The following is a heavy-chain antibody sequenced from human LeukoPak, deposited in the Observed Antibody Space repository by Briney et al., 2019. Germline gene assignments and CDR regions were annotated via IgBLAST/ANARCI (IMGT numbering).Heavy chain of an antibody. V-gene: IGHV1-69*13. CDR3: ARGIRYFDWLLGRYWFDP. CDR2: IIPIFGTA. J-gene: IGHJ5*02. Sequence: GASVKVSCKASGGTFSSYAISWVRQAPGQGLEWMGGIIPIFGTANYAQKFRGRVTITADETTTTAYMELSSLRSEDTAVYYCARGIRYFDWLLGRYWFDPWGQGTLVTVSS. CDR1: GGTFSSYA. D-gene: IGHD3-9*01.